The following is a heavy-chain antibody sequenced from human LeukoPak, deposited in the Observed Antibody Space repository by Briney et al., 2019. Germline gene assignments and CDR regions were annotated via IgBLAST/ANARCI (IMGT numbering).Heavy chain of an antibody. Sequence: GGSLRLSCAASGFTFSSYAMSWVRQAPGKGLEWVSAISGSGGSTYYADSVKGRFTISRDNSQNTLYLKMNSLRAEDTAVYYCAKLVFGDSSGFVGYWGQGTLVTVSS. CDR3: AKLVFGDSSGFVGY. V-gene: IGHV3-23*01. J-gene: IGHJ4*02. D-gene: IGHD3-22*01. CDR1: GFTFSSYA. CDR2: ISGSGGST.